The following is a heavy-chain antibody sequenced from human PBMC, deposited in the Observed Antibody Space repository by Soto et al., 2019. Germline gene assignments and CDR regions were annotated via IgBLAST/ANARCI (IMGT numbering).Heavy chain of an antibody. CDR1: GGSINTYY. D-gene: IGHD3-10*01. Sequence: SETLSLTCTASGGSINTYYWNWIRQSPGKGLEWIGYIYYTGNTKYNPSLESRVTISVDTSKKQFFLKLNSVTPADTAVYYCAGGPYYFGLDVWGQGTTVTVSS. V-gene: IGHV4-59*01. CDR2: IYYTGNT. J-gene: IGHJ6*02. CDR3: AGGPYYFGLDV.